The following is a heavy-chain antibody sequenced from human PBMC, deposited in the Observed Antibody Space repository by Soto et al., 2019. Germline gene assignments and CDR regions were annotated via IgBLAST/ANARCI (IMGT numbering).Heavy chain of an antibody. CDR1: GVSVISGSFY. J-gene: IGHJ4*02. Sequence: SETLSLTCTVSGVSVISGSFYFICIRQPPGKGLEWIGYVYYSGSTNYNPSLKSRVTISVDTSKNQFSLKLSSVTAADTAVYYCTRDHSYYGSGSYLDYWGQGTLVTVSS. D-gene: IGHD3-10*01. CDR3: TRDHSYYGSGSYLDY. CDR2: VYYSGST. V-gene: IGHV4-61*01.